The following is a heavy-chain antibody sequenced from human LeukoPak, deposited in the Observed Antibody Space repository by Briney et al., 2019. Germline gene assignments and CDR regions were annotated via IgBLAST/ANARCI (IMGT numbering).Heavy chain of an antibody. CDR1: GYTFTSYG. J-gene: IGHJ4*02. D-gene: IGHD3-22*01. CDR2: ISAYNGNT. V-gene: IGHV1-18*01. Sequence: ASVKVSCKASGYTFTSYGISWVRQAPGQGLEWMGWISAYNGNTNYAQKLQGRVTMTTDTSTSTAYMELRSLRSDDTAVYYCARGFPPRRNYDSSGYYSYYFDHWGRGTLVTVSS. CDR3: ARGFPPRRNYDSSGYYSYYFDH.